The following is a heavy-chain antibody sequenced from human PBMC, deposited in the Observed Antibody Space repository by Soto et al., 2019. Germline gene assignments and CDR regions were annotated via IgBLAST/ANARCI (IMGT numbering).Heavy chain of an antibody. CDR2: MSPDGRKR. CDR3: SRDPLAFHIGGH. J-gene: IGHJ4*02. D-gene: IGHD3-3*02. Sequence: EVQLVESGGGLVQPGGSLRLSCAASGFTFRDYWLSWVRQSPVKGLEWVANMSPDGRKRYYLDSLKGRFTISRDNAKNSLYLQMNRLSAEDTAVYFCSRDPLAFHIGGHWGQGTLVTVSS. V-gene: IGHV3-7*01. CDR1: GFTFRDYW.